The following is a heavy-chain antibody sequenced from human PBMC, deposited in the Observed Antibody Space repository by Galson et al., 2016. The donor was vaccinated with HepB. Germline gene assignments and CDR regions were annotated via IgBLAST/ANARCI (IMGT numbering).Heavy chain of an antibody. CDR2: IYWDDDQ. V-gene: IGHV2-5*02. Sequence: PALVKPTQTLTLTCTVSGFSLSTIGVGVGWIRQPPGKALEWLGLIYWDDDQRYSPSLKSRLTITKDTSKNQVVLAMTNMDPVDTATYYCGHRRDTGTTWDSCGMDVWGQGTTVTVSS. CDR1: GFSLSTIGVG. CDR3: GHRRDTGTTWDSCGMDV. D-gene: IGHD1-1*01. J-gene: IGHJ6*02.